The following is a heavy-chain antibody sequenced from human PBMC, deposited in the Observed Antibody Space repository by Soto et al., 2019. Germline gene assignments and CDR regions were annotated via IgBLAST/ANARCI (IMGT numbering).Heavy chain of an antibody. CDR2: INPNSGGT. Sequence: QVQLVQSGAEVKKPGASVKVSCKASGYTFTAYYMHWLRQAPEQGLEWMGWINPNSGGTNYAQRFQGRVTVTNDTSISTTYMELSSLGSDDTAVYYCARGDFDRSGNYNAGWFAPWGQGTLVTVSS. CDR1: GYTFTAYY. V-gene: IGHV1-2*02. CDR3: ARGDFDRSGNYNAGWFAP. J-gene: IGHJ5*02. D-gene: IGHD3-22*01.